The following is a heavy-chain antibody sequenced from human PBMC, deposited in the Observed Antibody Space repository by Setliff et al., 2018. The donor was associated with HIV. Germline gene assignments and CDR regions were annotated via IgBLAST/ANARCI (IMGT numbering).Heavy chain of an antibody. CDR3: ARRDCSGGSCYMGY. V-gene: IGHV3-21*01. CDR1: GFTFSSYS. J-gene: IGHJ4*02. Sequence: LRLSCAASGFTFSSYSMNWVRQAPGKGLEWVSSISSSSSYIYYADSVKGRFTISRDNAKNSLYLQMNSLRAEDTAVYYCARRDCSGGSCYMGYWGQGTRVTVSS. CDR2: ISSSSSYI. D-gene: IGHD2-15*01.